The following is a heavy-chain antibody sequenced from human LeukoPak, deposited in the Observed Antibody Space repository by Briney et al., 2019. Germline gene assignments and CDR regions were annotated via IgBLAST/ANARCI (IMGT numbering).Heavy chain of an antibody. J-gene: IGHJ4*02. D-gene: IGHD3-10*01. Sequence: ASVKVSCKASGYTFTSYGISWVRQAPGQGLEWMGWISAYNGNTNYAQKLQGRVTMTTDTSTSTAYMELRSLRSEDTAVYYCARAGSHYYGSGSYFDYWGQGTLVTVSS. CDR3: ARAGSHYYGSGSYFDY. CDR1: GYTFTSYG. CDR2: ISAYNGNT. V-gene: IGHV1-18*01.